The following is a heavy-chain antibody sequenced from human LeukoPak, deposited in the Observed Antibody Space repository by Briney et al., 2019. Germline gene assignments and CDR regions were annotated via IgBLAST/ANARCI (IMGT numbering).Heavy chain of an antibody. V-gene: IGHV3-33*01. D-gene: IGHD1-26*01. CDR2: VWYDGSNI. J-gene: IGHJ4*02. CDR1: GFTFSTYG. CDR3: ARGGYSGTYYFDY. Sequence: PGRSLRLSCAASGFTFSTYGMHWVRQAPGKGLEWVAVVWYDGSNIHYVDSVKGRFTISRDNSKSTLYLQMNSLTAEDTAVYYCARGGYSGTYYFDYWGQGPLVTVSS.